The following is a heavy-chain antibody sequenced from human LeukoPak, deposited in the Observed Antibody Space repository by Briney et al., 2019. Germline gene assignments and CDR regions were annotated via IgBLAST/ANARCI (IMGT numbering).Heavy chain of an antibody. CDR1: GYTLTEYY. V-gene: IGHV1-2*02. D-gene: IGHD2-8*02. Sequence: EASVKVSCKASGYTLTEYYIHWVRQAPGQGLEWMGFIIPDSGGTTYQQNFQGRVTMTRDTSISTFYMELSSLRPDDTAVYYCSTEDKYCTGANCGVFWGRGTLVTVSS. CDR3: STEDKYCTGANCGVF. J-gene: IGHJ4*02. CDR2: IIPDSGGT.